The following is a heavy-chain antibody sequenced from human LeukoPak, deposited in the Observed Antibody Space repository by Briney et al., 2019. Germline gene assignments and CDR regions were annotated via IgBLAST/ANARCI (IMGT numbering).Heavy chain of an antibody. Sequence: QPGRSLRLSCAASGFPFSDHGMHWVRPAPGKGLEWVAVISWDGTAQHYVDSVKGRFTISRDNSKNTLYLQMTGLRAEDTAVYYCAKEKDYHVSGSYDFWGQGTLVTVSS. CDR3: AKEKDYHVSGSYDF. CDR2: ISWDGTAQ. D-gene: IGHD3-10*01. CDR1: GFPFSDHG. J-gene: IGHJ4*02. V-gene: IGHV3-30*18.